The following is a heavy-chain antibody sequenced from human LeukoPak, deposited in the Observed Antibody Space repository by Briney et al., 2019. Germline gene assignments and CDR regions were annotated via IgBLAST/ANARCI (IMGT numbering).Heavy chain of an antibody. CDR3: AREITSDYYFDY. CDR2: IYSGGST. V-gene: IGHV3-NL1*01. CDR1: GFTFSNYG. D-gene: IGHD3-16*01. Sequence: GGSLRLSCVASGFTFSNYGMHWVRQAPGKGLEWVSVIYSGGSTYYADSVKGRFTISRDNSKNTLYLQMNSLRAEDTAVCYCAREITSDYYFDYWGQGTLVTVSS. J-gene: IGHJ4*02.